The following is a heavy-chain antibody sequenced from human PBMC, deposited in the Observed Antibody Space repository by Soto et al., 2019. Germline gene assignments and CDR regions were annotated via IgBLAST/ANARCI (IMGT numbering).Heavy chain of an antibody. CDR2: IYHSGST. CDR3: GRHLQYGGQTFWDY. V-gene: IGHV4-30-2*03. CDR1: GGPISSGGYS. Sequence: SETLSLTCAVSGGPISSGGYSWSWIRQTPGKGLEWIAYIYHSGSTRYNPSLQSRVTISVDTSKNQFSLNLSSVTAADTAVYYCGRHLQYGGQTFWDYWGQGSQVTVSS. D-gene: IGHD2-21*01. J-gene: IGHJ4*02.